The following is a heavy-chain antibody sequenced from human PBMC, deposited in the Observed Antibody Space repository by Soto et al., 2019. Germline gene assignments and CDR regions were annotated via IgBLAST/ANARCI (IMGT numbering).Heavy chain of an antibody. D-gene: IGHD3-16*01. CDR3: ARWGTTGGLDV. V-gene: IGHV3-33*05. Sequence: VQLVESGGGVVQPGTSLRLSCVGSGFTFRSYVIHWVRQAPGKGLEWVALTSYDGSNNFYGDSVKGRFTISRHNSRNTVELQMDSLRFEDTALYYCARWGTTGGLDVWCQGTLVSVSS. CDR2: TSYDGSNN. J-gene: IGHJ4*02. CDR1: GFTFRSYV.